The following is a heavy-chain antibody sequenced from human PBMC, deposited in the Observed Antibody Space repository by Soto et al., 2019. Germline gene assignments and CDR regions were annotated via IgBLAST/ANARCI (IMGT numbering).Heavy chain of an antibody. CDR2: IRSKAYGGTT. CDR3: TRVYDSLTLLIDY. CDR1: GFTFGDYA. D-gene: IGHD3-9*01. V-gene: IGHV3-49*05. Sequence: EVQLVESGGGLVKPGRSLRLSCTASGFTFGDYAMSWFRQAPGKGLEWVGFIRSKAYGGTTEYAASVKGRFTISRDDSKSIAYLQMNSLKTEDTAVYYCTRVYDSLTLLIDYWGQGTLVTVSS. J-gene: IGHJ4*02.